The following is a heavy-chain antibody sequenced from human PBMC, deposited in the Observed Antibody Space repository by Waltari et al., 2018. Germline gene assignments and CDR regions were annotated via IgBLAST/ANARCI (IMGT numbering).Heavy chain of an antibody. D-gene: IGHD2-2*01. J-gene: IGHJ3*02. Sequence: QVQLQQWGAGLLKPSETLSLTCAVYGGSFSGYYWSWIRQPPGKGREWIGEINHSGSNNDNPTHKRRVTISVDTSKNQFSLKLSSMTAADTAVYYCAIPGGDIVVVPAPDDVAFDIWGQGTMVTVSS. CDR3: AIPGGDIVVVPAPDDVAFDI. CDR2: INHSGSN. CDR1: GGSFSGYY. V-gene: IGHV4-34*01.